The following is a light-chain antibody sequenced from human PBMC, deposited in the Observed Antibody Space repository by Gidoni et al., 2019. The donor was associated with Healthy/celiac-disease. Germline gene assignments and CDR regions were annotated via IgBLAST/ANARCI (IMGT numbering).Light chain of an antibody. J-gene: IGKJ2*01. V-gene: IGKV3-11*01. CDR3: QQRSNWPPKT. Sequence: EVVLTQSPATLPLSPGERATLSCRTSQGVSSYLAWYQQQPGQAPRLLIYDTSNRATGIPARFSGSGSGTDFTLTISSLEPEDFAVYYCQQRSNWPPKTFGQGTKLEIK. CDR1: QGVSSY. CDR2: DTS.